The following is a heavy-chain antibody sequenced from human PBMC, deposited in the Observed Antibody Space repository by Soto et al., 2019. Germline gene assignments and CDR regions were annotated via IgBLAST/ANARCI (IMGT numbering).Heavy chain of an antibody. J-gene: IGHJ4*02. CDR1: GYTFASSG. D-gene: IGHD3-10*01. Sequence: QVQLVQSGAEVKKPGASVKVSCKASGYTFASSGISWVRQAPGQGLEWMGWISAFNVNTNYAQKFQGRVTMTTDTSTNTAYMELRSLSSDDTAVYYCARGLGAYGSGTYYNDYWGQGTLVTVSS. CDR3: ARGLGAYGSGTYYNDY. CDR2: ISAFNVNT. V-gene: IGHV1-18*04.